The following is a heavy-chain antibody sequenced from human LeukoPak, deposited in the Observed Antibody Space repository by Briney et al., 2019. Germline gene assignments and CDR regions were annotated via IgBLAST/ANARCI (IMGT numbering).Heavy chain of an antibody. D-gene: IGHD6-13*01. V-gene: IGHV1-3*01. CDR1: GYTFTSYA. J-gene: IGHJ4*02. CDR2: INAGNGNT. Sequence: GASVKVSCKASGYTFTSYAMHWVRQAPGQRLEWMGWINAGNGNTKYSQKFQGRVTITRDTSASTAYMELSSLRSEGTAVYYCARETSQSSWYPFDYWGQGTLVTVSS. CDR3: ARETSQSSWYPFDY.